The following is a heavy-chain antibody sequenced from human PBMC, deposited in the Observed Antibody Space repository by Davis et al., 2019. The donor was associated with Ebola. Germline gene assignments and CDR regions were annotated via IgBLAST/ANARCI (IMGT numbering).Heavy chain of an antibody. D-gene: IGHD3-22*01. CDR2: IIPIFGTA. V-gene: IGHV1-69*13. CDR1: GGTFSSYA. Sequence: SVKVSCKASGGTFSSYAISWVRQAPGQGLEWMGGIIPIFGTANYAQKFQGRVTITADESTSTAYMELSSLRSEDTAVYYCAAYHYDSSGYYGSYDALLSYWGQGTLVTVSS. J-gene: IGHJ4*02. CDR3: AAYHYDSSGYYGSYDALLSY.